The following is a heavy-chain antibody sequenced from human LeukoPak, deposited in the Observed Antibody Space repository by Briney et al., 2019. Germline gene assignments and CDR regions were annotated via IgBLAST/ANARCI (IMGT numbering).Heavy chain of an antibody. J-gene: IGHJ5*02. V-gene: IGHV1-2*06. CDR3: ARKLNNWFDP. CDR2: INPNSGGT. CDR1: GYTFTDYY. Sequence: ASVKVSCXASGYTFTDYYIHWVRQAPEQGLEWMGRINPNSGGTNYAQKFQGRVTMTRDTSISTAYMELSRLRSDDSAVYYCARKLNNWFDPWGQGNLVTVSS.